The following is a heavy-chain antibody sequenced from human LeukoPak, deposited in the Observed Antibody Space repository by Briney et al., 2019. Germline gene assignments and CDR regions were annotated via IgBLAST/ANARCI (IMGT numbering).Heavy chain of an antibody. Sequence: SETLSLTCAVYGGSFSGYYWSWSRQPPGKGLQGIGEINPSGSTNYNPSLKSRVTISVDTSKNQFSLKLASVTAADTAVYYCARGYHWGGYYFDYWGQGTLVSVSS. J-gene: IGHJ4*02. CDR2: INPSGST. CDR1: GGSFSGYY. CDR3: ARGYHWGGYYFDY. D-gene: IGHD1-1*01. V-gene: IGHV4-34*01.